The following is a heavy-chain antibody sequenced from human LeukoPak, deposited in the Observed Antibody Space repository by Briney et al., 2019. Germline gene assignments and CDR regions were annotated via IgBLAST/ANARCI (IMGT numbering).Heavy chain of an antibody. CDR3: ARGADRKPYCTGGSCLAFDI. CDR1: GYTLTGYY. Sequence: ASVKVSCKASGYTLTGYYMHWVRQAPGQGLEWMGWINPNSGGTNYAQKFQGRVTMTRDTSISTAYMELSRLRSDDTAVYYCARGADRKPYCTGGSCLAFDIWGQGPMVTVSS. CDR2: INPNSGGT. J-gene: IGHJ3*02. V-gene: IGHV1-2*02. D-gene: IGHD2-15*01.